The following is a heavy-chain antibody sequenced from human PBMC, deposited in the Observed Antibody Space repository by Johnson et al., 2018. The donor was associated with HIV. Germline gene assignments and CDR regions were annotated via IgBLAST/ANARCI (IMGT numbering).Heavy chain of an antibody. CDR2: IWYDGSNK. Sequence: VQLVESGGGVVQPGRSLRLSCAASRFTFSSYGMHWVRQAPGKGLEWVAVIWYDGSNKYYADSVKGRFTISRDNSKNTLYLQMNSLRAEDTAVYYCARAGVTMVRGGGHAFDIWGQGTMVTVSS. J-gene: IGHJ3*02. CDR3: ARAGVTMVRGGGHAFDI. V-gene: IGHV3-33*01. D-gene: IGHD3-10*01. CDR1: RFTFSSYG.